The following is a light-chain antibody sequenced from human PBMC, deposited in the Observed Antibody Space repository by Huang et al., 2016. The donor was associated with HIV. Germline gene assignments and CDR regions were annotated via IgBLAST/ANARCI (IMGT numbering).Light chain of an antibody. CDR1: QTISNN. Sequence: EIVMTQSPAILSVSPGERVTLSCRASQTISNNLAWYQQKPGQAPRRLIHGASTRATRIPARFSGSGSGTEFTLTVSSLHSEDFAVYYCQQYNNWPPGYTFGQGTNLEIK. CDR2: GAS. CDR3: QQYNNWPPGYT. J-gene: IGKJ2*01. V-gene: IGKV3-15*01.